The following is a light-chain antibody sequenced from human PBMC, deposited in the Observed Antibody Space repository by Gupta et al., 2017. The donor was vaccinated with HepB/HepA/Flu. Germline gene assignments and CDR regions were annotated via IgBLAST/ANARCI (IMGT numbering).Light chain of an antibody. J-gene: IGKJ2*01. V-gene: IGKV3-15*01. CDR2: DAS. CDR1: QSVSRK. CDR3: QHYNNWPPYA. Sequence: EIVMTQSPATLSVSPGETVILSCRASQSVSRKLAWYQQKLGQAPRLLIYDASTRATDIPARFSGSGSGTEFTLTISSLQSEDFAIYYCQHYNNWPPYAFGQGTKLEIK.